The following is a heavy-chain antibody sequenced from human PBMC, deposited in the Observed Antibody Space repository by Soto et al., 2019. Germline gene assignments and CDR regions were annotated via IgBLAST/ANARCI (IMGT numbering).Heavy chain of an antibody. Sequence: GGSLRLSCADSGFIFRNHVLNWVRQAPGKGLGWVSAIDNSGDGSFYADSVKGRFIISRDNSKDTVFLHMNNLRPEDTAFYYCAKIPSRGMIFGAGSWGQGTLVAVSS. J-gene: IGHJ5*02. CDR2: IDNSGDGS. V-gene: IGHV3-23*05. CDR1: GFIFRNHV. D-gene: IGHD3-3*01. CDR3: AKIPSRGMIFGAGS.